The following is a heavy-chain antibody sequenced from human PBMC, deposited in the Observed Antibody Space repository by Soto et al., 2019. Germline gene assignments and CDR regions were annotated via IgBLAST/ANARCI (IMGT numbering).Heavy chain of an antibody. D-gene: IGHD5-18*01. J-gene: IGHJ4*02. CDR1: AGTISCYD. Sequence: SETLSLCCPVYAGTISCYDWSWIRHPPGKGLEWIGYIFYSGSTYYNPSLKSRVTISVDTSKNQFSLKLSSVTAADTAVYYCAREAVDVDTAMVVDYWGQGTLVTVSS. V-gene: IGHV4-59*12. CDR2: IFYSGST. CDR3: AREAVDVDTAMVVDY.